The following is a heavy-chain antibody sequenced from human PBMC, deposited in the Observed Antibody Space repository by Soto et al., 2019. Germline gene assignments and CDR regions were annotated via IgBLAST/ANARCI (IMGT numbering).Heavy chain of an antibody. V-gene: IGHV4-61*01. CDR2: IYYSGST. D-gene: IGHD3-22*01. Sequence: SETLSLPSTVSGVSVSSNSFYWSWIRQPPGKGLEWIGYIYYSGSTNYNHSLKSRVTISVDASKTQFSLKLSSVTAADTAVYYCATATYYCDRCGFPDYWGQGSLVTV. J-gene: IGHJ4*02. CDR3: ATATYYCDRCGFPDY. CDR1: GVSVSSNSFY.